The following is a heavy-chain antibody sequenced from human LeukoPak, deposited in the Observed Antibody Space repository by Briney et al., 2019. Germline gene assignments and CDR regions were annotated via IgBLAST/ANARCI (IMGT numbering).Heavy chain of an antibody. Sequence: GGSLRLSCAHTGISVSNYGMSWVRPAPGKGLEWVAGISDKGGSTKCAESVKGRFTSPRDKRKNTLYLQMSRLRAEDTAVYFCAKRGVVIQVFLIGFHKEAYYFDSWGQGALVTVSS. CDR1: GISVSNYG. J-gene: IGHJ4*02. CDR2: ISDKGGST. V-gene: IGHV3-23*01. CDR3: AKRGVVIQVFLIGFHKEAYYFDS. D-gene: IGHD3-10*01.